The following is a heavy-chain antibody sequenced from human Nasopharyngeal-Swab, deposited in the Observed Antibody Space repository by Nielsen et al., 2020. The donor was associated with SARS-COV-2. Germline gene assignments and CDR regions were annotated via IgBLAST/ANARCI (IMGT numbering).Heavy chain of an antibody. Sequence: SVKVSCKASGGTFSSYAISWVRQAPGQGLEWMGGIIPIFVTSNYAQKFQGRVTITADESTSTAYMELSSLRSEDTAVYYCARVVPDYGDDYYYYGMDVWGQGTTVTVSS. J-gene: IGHJ6*02. CDR1: GGTFSSYA. CDR2: IIPIFVTS. D-gene: IGHD4-17*01. CDR3: ARVVPDYGDDYYYYGMDV. V-gene: IGHV1-69*13.